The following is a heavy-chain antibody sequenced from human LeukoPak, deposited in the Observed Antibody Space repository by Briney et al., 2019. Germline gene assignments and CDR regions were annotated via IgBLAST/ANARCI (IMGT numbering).Heavy chain of an antibody. J-gene: IGHJ6*04. CDR2: INHSGST. Sequence: PSETLSLTCAVYGGSFSGYYWSWIRQPPGKGLEWIGEINHSGSTNYNPYLKSRVTISVDTSKNQFSLKLSSVTAADTAVYYCARLHCSSTSCYGPLYYYYGMDVWGKGTTVTVSS. CDR3: ARLHCSSTSCYGPLYYYYGMDV. CDR1: GGSFSGYY. D-gene: IGHD2-2*01. V-gene: IGHV4-34*01.